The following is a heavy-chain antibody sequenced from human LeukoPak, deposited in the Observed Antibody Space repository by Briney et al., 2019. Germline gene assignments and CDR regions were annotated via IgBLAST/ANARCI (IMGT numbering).Heavy chain of an antibody. CDR1: GFTFSSYS. V-gene: IGHV3-21*01. J-gene: IGHJ4*02. Sequence: GGSLRLSCAASGFTFSSYSMNWVRQAPGKGLEWVSSISSSSSYIYYADSVKGRFTISRDNAKNSLYLQMNSLRAEDTAVYYCARDRRAYSSSWGLFDYWGQGTLVTVSS. CDR2: ISSSSSYI. CDR3: ARDRRAYSSSWGLFDY. D-gene: IGHD6-13*01.